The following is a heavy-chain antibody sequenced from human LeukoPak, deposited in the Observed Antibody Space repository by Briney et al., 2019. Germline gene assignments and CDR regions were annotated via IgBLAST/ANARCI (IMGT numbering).Heavy chain of an antibody. Sequence: GGSLRLSCAASGFTFSSYWMSWVRQAPGKGLEWVANIKQDGSEKYYVDSVKGRFTISRDNAKNSLYLQMNSLRAEDTAVYYCARDFRAVAGKKPNWYFHLWGRGTLVTVSS. CDR1: GFTFSSYW. V-gene: IGHV3-7*05. CDR2: IKQDGSEK. CDR3: ARDFRAVAGKKPNWYFHL. D-gene: IGHD6-19*01. J-gene: IGHJ2*01.